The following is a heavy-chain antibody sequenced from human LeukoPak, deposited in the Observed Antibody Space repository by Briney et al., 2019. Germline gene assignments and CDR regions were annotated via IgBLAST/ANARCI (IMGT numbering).Heavy chain of an antibody. V-gene: IGHV6-1*01. CDR1: GDSVSSNSAA. Sequence: SQTLSLTCAISGDSVSSNSAAWHWLTQSPSRALEWLGRTYYRSKWYHDYAVSVKSRITINPDTSKNQYSLQLNSVTPEDTAVYYCARGDYGMDVWGQGTTVTVSS. CDR3: ARGDYGMDV. CDR2: TYYRSKWYH. J-gene: IGHJ6*02.